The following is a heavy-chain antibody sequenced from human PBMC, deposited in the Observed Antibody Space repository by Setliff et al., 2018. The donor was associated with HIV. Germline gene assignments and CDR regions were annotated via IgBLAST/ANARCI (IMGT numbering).Heavy chain of an antibody. D-gene: IGHD3-22*01. Sequence: ASETLSLTCTVSGGSISSNRYYWSWIRQPAGKGLEWIGHIYTSGSTNYNPSLKSRATISVDTSKNQFSLNLRSVTAADTAVYYCARERDFYYDNSGYSFDYWGQGTLVTVSS. CDR1: GGSISSNRYY. CDR2: IYTSGST. J-gene: IGHJ4*02. V-gene: IGHV4-61*09. CDR3: ARERDFYYDNSGYSFDY.